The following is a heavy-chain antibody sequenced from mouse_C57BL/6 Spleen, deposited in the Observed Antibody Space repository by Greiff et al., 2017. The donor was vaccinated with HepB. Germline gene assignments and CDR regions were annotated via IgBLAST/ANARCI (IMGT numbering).Heavy chain of an antibody. V-gene: IGHV1-52*01. J-gene: IGHJ2*01. CDR2: IDPSDSET. Sequence: QVQLQQPGAELVRPGSSVKLSCKASGYTFTSYWMHWVKQRPIQGLEWIGNIDPSDSETHYNQKFKDKATLTVDKSSSTAYMQLSSLTSEDSAVYYCATTYDPSYYFDYWGQGTTLTVSS. CDR1: GYTFTSYW. D-gene: IGHD2-3*01. CDR3: ATTYDPSYYFDY.